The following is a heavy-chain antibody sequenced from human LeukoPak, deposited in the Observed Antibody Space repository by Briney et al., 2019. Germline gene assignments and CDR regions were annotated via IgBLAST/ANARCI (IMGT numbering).Heavy chain of an antibody. CDR3: ARASYSYDISGWVPFDY. V-gene: IGHV4-39*01. Sequence: SETLSLTCTVSGGSISSSNYYWGWIRQPPGKGLEWIGTIYYSGSTYYNPSLKSRVSISIDTSKNQFSLRLSSVTAADTAVYYCARASYSYDISGWVPFDYWGQGTLVTVSS. CDR1: GGSISSSNYY. J-gene: IGHJ4*02. D-gene: IGHD3-22*01. CDR2: IYYSGST.